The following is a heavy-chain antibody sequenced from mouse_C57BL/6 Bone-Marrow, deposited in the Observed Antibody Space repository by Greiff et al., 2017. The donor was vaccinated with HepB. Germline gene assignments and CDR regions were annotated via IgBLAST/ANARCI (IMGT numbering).Heavy chain of an antibody. J-gene: IGHJ4*01. V-gene: IGHV7-1*01. CDR1: GFTFSDFY. Sequence: EVQLEESGGGLVQSGRSLRLSCATSGFTFSDFYMEWVRQAPGKGLEWIAASRNKANDYTTEYSASVKGRFIVSRDTAQTILYLQMNALRAEDTAICYCARDAHYGYAMGGWGQGASVTVAS. CDR2: SRNKANDYTT. CDR3: ARDAHYGYAMGG. D-gene: IGHD1-1*01.